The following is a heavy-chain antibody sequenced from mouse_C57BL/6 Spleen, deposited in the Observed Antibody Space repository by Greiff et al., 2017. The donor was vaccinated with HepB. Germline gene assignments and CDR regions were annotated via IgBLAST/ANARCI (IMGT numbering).Heavy chain of an antibody. Sequence: QVQLQQPGAELVMPGASVKLSCKASGYTFTSYWMHWVKQRPGQGLEWIGEIDPSDSYTNYNQKFKGKSTLTVDKSSSTAYMQLSSLTSEDSAVYYCARSDDYGTLYWYFDVWGTGTTVTVSS. CDR1: GYTFTSYW. CDR3: ARSDDYGTLYWYFDV. J-gene: IGHJ1*03. CDR2: IDPSDSYT. V-gene: IGHV1-69*01. D-gene: IGHD1-1*01.